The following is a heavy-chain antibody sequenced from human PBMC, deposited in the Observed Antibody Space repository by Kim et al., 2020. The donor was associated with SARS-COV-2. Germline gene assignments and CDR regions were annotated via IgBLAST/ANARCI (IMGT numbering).Heavy chain of an antibody. J-gene: IGHJ1*01. CDR2: INAGGTET. CDR1: AFISTNYW. CDR3: ASNPNRPVGDAF. V-gene: IGHV3-7*01. Sequence: GGSLRLSCTASAFISTNYWMSWVRQAPGKGLEWVSNINAGGTETYYIDSVKGRFTISRDNAKGSLYLQMNSLRDEDTAVYYCASNPNRPVGDAFWCHGT. D-gene: IGHD2-2*01.